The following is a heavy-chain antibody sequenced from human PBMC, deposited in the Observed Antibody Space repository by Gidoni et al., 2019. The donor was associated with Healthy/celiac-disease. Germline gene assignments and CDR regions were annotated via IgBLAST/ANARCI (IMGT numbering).Heavy chain of an antibody. J-gene: IGHJ6*02. Sequence: EAQLVETGGGLIQPGGSLRLSCAASGFTVSSNYMSWVRQAPGKGLEWVSVIYSGGSTYYADSVKGRFTISRDNSKNTLYLQMNSLRAEDTAVYYCARAYYPEWEWRTPNYYYYGMDVWGQGTTVTVSS. V-gene: IGHV3-53*02. CDR3: ARAYYPEWEWRTPNYYYYGMDV. CDR2: IYSGGST. CDR1: GFTVSSNY. D-gene: IGHD1-26*01.